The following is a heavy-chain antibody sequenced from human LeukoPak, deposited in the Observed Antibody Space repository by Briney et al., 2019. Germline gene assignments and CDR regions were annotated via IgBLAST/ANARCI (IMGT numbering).Heavy chain of an antibody. V-gene: IGHV3-23*01. Sequence: PGGSLRLSCAASGFTFSSYAMSWVRQAPGKGLEWVSAISGSGGSTYYADSVKGRFTISRDNSKNTLYLQMNSLRAEDTAVYYCAKVGHCSSTSCYVGPAFDIWGQGTMVTVSS. J-gene: IGHJ3*02. CDR2: ISGSGGST. D-gene: IGHD2-2*01. CDR1: GFTFSSYA. CDR3: AKVGHCSSTSCYVGPAFDI.